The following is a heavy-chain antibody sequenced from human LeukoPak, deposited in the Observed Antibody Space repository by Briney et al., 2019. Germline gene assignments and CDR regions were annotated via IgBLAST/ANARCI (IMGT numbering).Heavy chain of an antibody. CDR3: ARSQTSTLGVFRH. D-gene: IGHD7-27*01. Sequence: GGSLRLSCAASGFTFSSYAMGWVRQAPGKGLEWVSGISGSGGSTYYADSVKGRFTISRDNSKNTLYLQMNSLRAEDTAVYYCARSQTSTLGVFRHWGQGTLVTVSS. V-gene: IGHV3-23*01. CDR1: GFTFSSYA. J-gene: IGHJ1*01. CDR2: ISGSGGST.